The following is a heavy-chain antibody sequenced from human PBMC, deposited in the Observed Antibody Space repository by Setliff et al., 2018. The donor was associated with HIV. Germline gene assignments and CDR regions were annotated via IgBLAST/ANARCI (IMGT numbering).Heavy chain of an antibody. J-gene: IGHJ6*03. V-gene: IGHV1-8*01. Sequence: ASVKVSCKTSGDKFGSFDINWVRQASGRGLEWMGWMNPNSGVSGYGQKFQGRVTMTRDTSISTAYMELSSLTSEDTAVYYCARGKGVGGVIITGGLDVWGKGTTVTVS. CDR3: ARGKGVGGVIITGGLDV. CDR2: MNPNSGVS. D-gene: IGHD3-10*01. CDR1: GDKFGSFD.